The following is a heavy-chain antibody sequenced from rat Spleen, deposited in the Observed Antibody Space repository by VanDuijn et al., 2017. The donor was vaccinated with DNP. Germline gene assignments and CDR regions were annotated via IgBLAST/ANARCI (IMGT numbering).Heavy chain of an antibody. CDR3: AREGTARSPLTY. CDR1: GXXLTXXX. J-gene: IGHJ3*01. V-gene: IGHV2-27*01. Sequence: QVQLXXXGPXXVQPSQXXXLTXXXSGXXLTXXXVHXXXQPKGKGRGVMGRIXRDGRTDNNSDLKSRLIISRNTSKSQVFLKMNSLQTESTARYFCAREGTARSPLTYWGQGTLVTVSS. CDR2: IXRDGRT. D-gene: IGHD1-4*01.